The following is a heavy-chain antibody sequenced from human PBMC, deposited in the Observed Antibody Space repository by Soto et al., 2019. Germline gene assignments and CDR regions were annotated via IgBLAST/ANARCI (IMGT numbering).Heavy chain of an antibody. CDR3: ARDFPTRFGVVRDDAFDI. J-gene: IGHJ3*02. CDR2: IIPILGIA. Sequence: SVKVSCKASGGTFSSYTISWVRQAPGQGLEWMGRIIPILGIANYAQKFQGRVTITADKSTSTVYMELSSLRSEDTAVYYCARDFPTRFGVVRDDAFDIWGQGTMVTVSS. CDR1: GGTFSSYT. D-gene: IGHD3-3*01. V-gene: IGHV1-69*04.